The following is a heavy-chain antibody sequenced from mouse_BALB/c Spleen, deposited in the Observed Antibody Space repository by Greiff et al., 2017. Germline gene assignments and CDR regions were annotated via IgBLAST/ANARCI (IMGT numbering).Heavy chain of an antibody. CDR2: ISSGGGST. J-gene: IGHJ4*01. D-gene: IGHD3-1*01. CDR3: ARHGAPSGGVAMDY. Sequence: EVQLVESGGGLVKPGGSLKLSCAASGFAFSSYDMSWVRQTPEKRLEWVAYISSGGGSTYYPDTVKGRFTISRDNAKNTLYLQMSSLKSEDTAMYYCARHGAPSGGVAMDYWGQGTSVTVSS. V-gene: IGHV5-12-1*01. CDR1: GFAFSSYD.